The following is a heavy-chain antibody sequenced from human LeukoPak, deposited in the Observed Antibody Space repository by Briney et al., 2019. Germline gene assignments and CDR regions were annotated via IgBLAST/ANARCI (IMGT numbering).Heavy chain of an antibody. D-gene: IGHD6-19*01. CDR1: GFTFSSYW. J-gene: IGHJ6*03. V-gene: IGHV3-7*01. CDR3: TTDSSGWYYYYMDV. Sequence: TGGSLRLSCAASGFTFSSYWMSWVRQAPGKGLEWVANIKQDGSEKYYVDSVKGRFTISRDNAKNSLYLQMNSLRAEDTAVYYCTTDSSGWYYYYMDVWGKGTTVTVSS. CDR2: IKQDGSEK.